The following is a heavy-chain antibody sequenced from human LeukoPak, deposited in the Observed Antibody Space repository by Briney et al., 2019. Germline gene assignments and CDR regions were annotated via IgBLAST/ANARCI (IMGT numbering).Heavy chain of an antibody. CDR3: AREEARLVYYFDY. Sequence: GASVKVSCKTSGYSFTNYGISWVRQAPGQGLEWMGWISAYNGNPIYAQKLQGRVTMSTDTSTSTVYMELRSLRSDDTAVYYCAREEARLVYYFDYWGQGTLVTVSS. CDR1: GYSFTNYG. V-gene: IGHV1-18*01. D-gene: IGHD5/OR15-5a*01. J-gene: IGHJ4*02. CDR2: ISAYNGNP.